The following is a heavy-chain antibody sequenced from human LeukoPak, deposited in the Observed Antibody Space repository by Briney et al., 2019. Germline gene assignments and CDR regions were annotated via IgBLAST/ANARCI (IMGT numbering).Heavy chain of an antibody. D-gene: IGHD3-22*01. Sequence: GASVKVSCKASGYTFTSYDINWVRQATGQGLEWMGWMNPNSGNTGYAQKFQGRVTMTRNTSISTAYMELSSLRPEDTAVYYCARGSGTMYDSSGYGLDWGQGTLVTVSS. CDR2: MNPNSGNT. J-gene: IGHJ4*02. CDR1: GYTFTSYD. V-gene: IGHV1-8*01. CDR3: ARGSGTMYDSSGYGLD.